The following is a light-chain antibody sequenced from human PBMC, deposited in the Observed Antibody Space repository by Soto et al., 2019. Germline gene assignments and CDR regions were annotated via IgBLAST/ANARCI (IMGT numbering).Light chain of an antibody. V-gene: IGLV2-14*01. CDR2: EVR. Sequence: QSALTQPASVSGSPGQSITISCTGTSSDVGIYNTVSWYQQYPGEAPKLLIYEVRYRSSGVSDRFSGSKSGNTASLTISGLHTEDEADYYCSSSTSSSTYVFGTGTELTVL. CDR1: SSDVGIYNT. J-gene: IGLJ1*01. CDR3: SSSTSSSTYV.